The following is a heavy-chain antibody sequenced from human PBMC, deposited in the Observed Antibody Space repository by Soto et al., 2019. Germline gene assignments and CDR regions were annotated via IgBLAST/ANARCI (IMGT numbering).Heavy chain of an antibody. D-gene: IGHD3-10*01. CDR2: INWNGGST. J-gene: IGHJ4*02. CDR3: ARKHYYGSGSYFDY. CDR1: GFTFDDYG. Sequence: GGSLRLSCAASGFTFDDYGMSWVRQAPGKGLEWVSGINWNGGSTGYADSVKGRFTISRDNAKNSLYLQMNSLRAEDTALYYCARKHYYGSGSYFDYWGQGTLVTVSS. V-gene: IGHV3-20*04.